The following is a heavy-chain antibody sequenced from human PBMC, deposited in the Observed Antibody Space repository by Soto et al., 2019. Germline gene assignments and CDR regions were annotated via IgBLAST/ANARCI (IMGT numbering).Heavy chain of an antibody. CDR3: AHTYSGSGTD. CDR1: GFSLSTSAVS. Sequence: QINLKASGPTLVKPTQTLTLTCTFAGFSLSTSAVSVGWIRRPPGKALEWLALIYWYDDKRYSPSLKTRLTITKDTSKNHVVLIMTNMDPEDTATYYCAHTYSGSGTDWGQGTLVTVSS. V-gene: IGHV2-5*01. CDR2: IYWYDDK. J-gene: IGHJ4*02. D-gene: IGHD3-10*01.